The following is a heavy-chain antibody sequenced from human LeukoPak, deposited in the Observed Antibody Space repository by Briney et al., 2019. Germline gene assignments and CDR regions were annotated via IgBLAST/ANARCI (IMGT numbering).Heavy chain of an antibody. V-gene: IGHV3-23*01. D-gene: IGHD2-21*01. CDR3: AKVLGSRIAVSDPFDY. CDR1: GFSFRGYA. J-gene: IGHJ4*02. Sequence: GSLRLSCAASGFSFRGYAMNWVRQAPGKGLEWVSAISGSGGTIFYADSVKGRFTISRDHSKNTVYLQMNSLRAEDTAVYYCAKVLGSRIAVSDPFDYWGQGTLVTVSS. CDR2: ISGSGGTI.